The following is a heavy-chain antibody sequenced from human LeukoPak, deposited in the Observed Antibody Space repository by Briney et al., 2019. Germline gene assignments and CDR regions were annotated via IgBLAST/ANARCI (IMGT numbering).Heavy chain of an antibody. V-gene: IGHV4-4*07. J-gene: IGHJ3*02. D-gene: IGHD6-19*01. CDR1: GGSISSYY. Sequence: PSETLSLTCTVSGGSISSYYWSWIRQPAGKGLEWIGHFYSSGSTNYNPSLKSRVTISVDTSKNQFSLKLSSVTAADTAVYYCARDPPQYSSGWSPGAFDIWGQGTMVAVSS. CDR3: ARDPPQYSSGWSPGAFDI. CDR2: FYSSGST.